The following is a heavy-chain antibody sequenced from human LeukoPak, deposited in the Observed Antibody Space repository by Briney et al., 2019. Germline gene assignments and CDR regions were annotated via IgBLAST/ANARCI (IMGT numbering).Heavy chain of an antibody. CDR1: GGSISSYY. CDR2: IYTSGST. CDR3: AKTLGYCSSTSCYLMNAFDI. J-gene: IGHJ3*02. V-gene: IGHV4-4*07. Sequence: SETLSLTCTVSGGSISSYYWSWIWQPAGKGLEWIGRIYTSGSTNYNPSLKSRVTMSVDTSKNQFSLKLSSVTAADTAVYYCAKTLGYCSSTSCYLMNAFDIWGQGTMVTVSS. D-gene: IGHD2-2*01.